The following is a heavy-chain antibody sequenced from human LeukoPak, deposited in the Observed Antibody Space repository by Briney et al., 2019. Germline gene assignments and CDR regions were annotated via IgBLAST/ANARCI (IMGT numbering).Heavy chain of an antibody. D-gene: IGHD1-7*01. CDR3: RVTGTEYHYYYYVDV. CDR1: GDSISSSNYY. Sequence: SETLSLTCTVSGDSISSSNYYWDWIRQSPGKGLEWIGSMSYSGSTYYNPSLKSRVTISVDTSKNQFSLRLTSVTAADTAVYYPRVTGTEYHYYYYVDVWGEGTTVTVSS. J-gene: IGHJ6*03. CDR2: MSYSGST. V-gene: IGHV4-39*01.